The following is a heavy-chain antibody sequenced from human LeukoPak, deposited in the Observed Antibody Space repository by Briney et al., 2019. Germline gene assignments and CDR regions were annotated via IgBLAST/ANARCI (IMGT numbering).Heavy chain of an antibody. CDR3: ARLRPSGSYHWYFNY. CDR2: INPNSGGT. D-gene: IGHD1-26*01. V-gene: IGHV1-2*02. Sequence: GASVKVSCKASGYTFTGYYMHWVRQAPGQGLEWMGWINPNSGGTNYAQKFQGRVTMTRDTSISTAYMELSRLRSDDTAVYYCARLRPSGSYHWYFNYWGQGTLVTVSS. J-gene: IGHJ4*02. CDR1: GYTFTGYY.